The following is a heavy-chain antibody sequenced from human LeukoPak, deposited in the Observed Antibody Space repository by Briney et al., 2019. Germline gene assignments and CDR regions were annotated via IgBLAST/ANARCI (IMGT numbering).Heavy chain of an antibody. Sequence: GGSLRLSCAASGFTFSSYGMHWVRQAPGKGLEWVAFIRYDGSNKYYADSVKGRFTISRDNSKNTLYLQMNSLRVEDTAVYYCARDRSSFNGMDVWGQGTTVTVSS. J-gene: IGHJ6*02. V-gene: IGHV3-30*02. CDR1: GFTFSSYG. CDR3: ARDRSSFNGMDV. CDR2: IRYDGSNK.